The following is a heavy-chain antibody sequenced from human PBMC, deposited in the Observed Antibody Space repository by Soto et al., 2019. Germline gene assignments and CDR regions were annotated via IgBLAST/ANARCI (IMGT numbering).Heavy chain of an antibody. Sequence: ASVKVSCKASGGTFSSYAISWVRQAPGQGLEWMGGIIPIFGTANYAQKFQGRVTITADESTSTAYMELSSLRSEDTAVYYCARSAAGTIYYGMDVWGQGTTVTVSS. CDR3: ARSAAGTIYYGMDV. CDR2: IIPIFGTA. D-gene: IGHD6-13*01. CDR1: GGTFSSYA. J-gene: IGHJ6*02. V-gene: IGHV1-69*13.